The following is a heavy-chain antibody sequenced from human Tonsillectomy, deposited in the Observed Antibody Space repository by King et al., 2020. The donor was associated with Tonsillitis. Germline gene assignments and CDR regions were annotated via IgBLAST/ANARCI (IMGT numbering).Heavy chain of an antibody. CDR2: ISYDGTTQ. CDR3: AGGGRSIAAAGQIFDF. Sequence: VQLVESGGGVVQPGRSLRLSCAASGFTVSNSAMHWVRQAPGKGLEWVAVISYDGTTQYYADSVKGRFTISRDNSENTLYLQMNSLRVEDTAVFYCAGGGRSIAAAGQIFDFGGRGTLVIVSS. V-gene: IGHV3-30*04. CDR1: GFTVSNSA. J-gene: IGHJ4*02. D-gene: IGHD6-25*01.